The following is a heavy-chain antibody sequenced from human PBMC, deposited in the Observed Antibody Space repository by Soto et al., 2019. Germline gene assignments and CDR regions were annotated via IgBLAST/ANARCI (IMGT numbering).Heavy chain of an antibody. V-gene: IGHV3-23*01. D-gene: IGHD3-10*01. CDR2: ISGSGGST. J-gene: IGHJ6*02. CDR1: GFTFSSYA. Sequence: GGSLRLSCAASGFTFSSYAMSWVRQAPGKGLEWVSAISGSGGSTYYADSVKGRFTISRDNSKNTLYLQMNSLRAEDTAVYYCAKVPGSTYYYYGMDVWGQGTTVTVSS. CDR3: AKVPGSTYYYYGMDV.